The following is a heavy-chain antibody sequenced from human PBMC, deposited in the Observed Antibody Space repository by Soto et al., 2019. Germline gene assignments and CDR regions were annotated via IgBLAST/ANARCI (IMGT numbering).Heavy chain of an antibody. D-gene: IGHD6-19*01. CDR3: AKDRDSSGWFSGYYYGVDV. Sequence: QVQLVESGGGVVQPGRSLRLSCAASGFTFSSYGMHWVRQAPGKGLEWVALISYDRSNKYYADSVKGRFTISRDNSKNTLSLQVSSLRPEDTAVYYCAKDRDSSGWFSGYYYGVDVWGQGTTVTVSS. CDR2: ISYDRSNK. V-gene: IGHV3-30*18. CDR1: GFTFSSYG. J-gene: IGHJ6*02.